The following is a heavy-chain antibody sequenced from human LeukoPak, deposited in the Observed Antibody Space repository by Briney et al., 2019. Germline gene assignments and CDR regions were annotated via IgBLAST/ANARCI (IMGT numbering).Heavy chain of an antibody. CDR3: ATGSYSGSFDK. D-gene: IGHD1-26*01. J-gene: IGHJ4*02. V-gene: IGHV4-39*01. Sequence: SETLSLTCTVSGGYISSSSSYYWGWIRQPPGKGLEWIGSIYYSGSTYYNPSLKSRVTISVDTSKNQFSLKVTSVSAADTAVYYCATGSYSGSFDKWGQGTLVIVSS. CDR2: IYYSGST. CDR1: GGYISSSSSYY.